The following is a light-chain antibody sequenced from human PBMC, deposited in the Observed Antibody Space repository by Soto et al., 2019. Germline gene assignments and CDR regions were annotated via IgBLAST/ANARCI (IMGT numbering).Light chain of an antibody. V-gene: IGKV2D-29*02. CDR3: IHSKQFPLT. CDR1: QSLLHSDGKTY. J-gene: IGKJ4*01. CDR2: EAA. Sequence: EIVMTQTPLSLSVTPGQPASISCKSSQSLLHSDGKTYLYWYLQKPGQSPQLLIYEAANRFSGVPDRFSVSGSGTDFTLKISRVEAEYVGVYYCIHSKQFPLTFGGGTKVEIK.